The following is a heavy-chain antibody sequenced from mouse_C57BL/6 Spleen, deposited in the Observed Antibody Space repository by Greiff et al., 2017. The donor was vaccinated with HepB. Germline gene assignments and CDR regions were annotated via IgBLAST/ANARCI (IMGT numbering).Heavy chain of an antibody. CDR1: GYTFTSYW. V-gene: IGHV1-69*01. J-gene: IGHJ1*03. Sequence: QVQLQQSGAELVMPGASVKLSCKASGYTFTSYWMHWVKQRPGQGLEWIGEIDPSDSYTNYNQKFKGKSTLTVDKSSSTAYMQLSSLTSEDSAVYYCARFWGGAYWYFDVWGTGTTVTVSS. D-gene: IGHD1-1*02. CDR3: ARFWGGAYWYFDV. CDR2: IDPSDSYT.